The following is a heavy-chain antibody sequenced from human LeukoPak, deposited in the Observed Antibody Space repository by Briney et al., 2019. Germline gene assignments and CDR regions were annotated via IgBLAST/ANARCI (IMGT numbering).Heavy chain of an antibody. CDR3: AREGIAAAYNWFDP. D-gene: IGHD6-13*01. J-gene: IGHJ5*02. Sequence: GGSLRLSCAASGFTFSSYGMHWVRQAPGKGLEWVPVIWYDGSNKYYADSVKGRFTISRDNSKNTLYLQMNSLRAEDTAVYYCAREGIAAAYNWFDPWGQGTLVTVSS. CDR2: IWYDGSNK. CDR1: GFTFSSYG. V-gene: IGHV3-33*01.